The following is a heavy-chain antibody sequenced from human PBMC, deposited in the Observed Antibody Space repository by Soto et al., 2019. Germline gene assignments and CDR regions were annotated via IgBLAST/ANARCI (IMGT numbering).Heavy chain of an antibody. Sequence: PSDTRALSCTVSAGSSSRGRSYCGGVRQPPGKGLEWIGYISFSGGTNPNHSIKSPVTISLATSKTLFSITLPSVPAADTAVYYCARLVRSLHFDYWGQGPLVTASS. J-gene: IGHJ4*02. CDR3: ARLVRSLHFDY. CDR1: AGSSSRGRSY. D-gene: IGHD2-8*02. V-gene: IGHV4-61*01. CDR2: ISFSGGT.